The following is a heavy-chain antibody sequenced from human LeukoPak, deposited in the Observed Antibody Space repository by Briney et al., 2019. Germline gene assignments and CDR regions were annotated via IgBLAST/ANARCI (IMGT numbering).Heavy chain of an antibody. CDR1: GFTFSSYE. CDR3: ARVGAMGY. V-gene: IGHV3-48*03. CDR2: ISSSGSSI. D-gene: IGHD3-16*01. Sequence: PGGSLRLSCAASGFTFSSYEMNWVRQAPGKGLEWVSYISSSGSSIYYEASVKGRFTISRDNTKTSLYLQMNSLRAEDTAVYYCARVGAMGYWGQGTLVTVSS. J-gene: IGHJ4*02.